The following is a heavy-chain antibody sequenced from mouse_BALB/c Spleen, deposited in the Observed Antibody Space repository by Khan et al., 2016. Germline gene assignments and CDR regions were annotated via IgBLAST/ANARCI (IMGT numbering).Heavy chain of an antibody. J-gene: IGHJ3*01. CDR3: VRQGGNYEAWFAY. CDR1: GFTFNTYA. V-gene: IGHV10-1*02. D-gene: IGHD2-1*01. CDR2: IRSKSNNYAT. Sequence: EVQLVETGGGLVQPKGSLKLSCAASGFTFNTYAMNWVRQAPGKGLEWVARIRSKSNNYATYYDDSVKDRFTISRDDSQSMLYLQMNNLKTEDTAMYDCVRQGGNYEAWFAYWGQWTLVTVSA.